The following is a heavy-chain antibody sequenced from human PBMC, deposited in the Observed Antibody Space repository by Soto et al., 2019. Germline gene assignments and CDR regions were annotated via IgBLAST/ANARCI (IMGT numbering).Heavy chain of an antibody. D-gene: IGHD2-2*01. Sequence: ETLSLTCAVSGYSISTGFNWAGLRQPLGKGLEWIGIIYDIGSTYYNLSLKSRVTISSDASKTQSSLKLSSVTAADTALYYCARDSGSDFYQLDSWGQGTLVTVSS. J-gene: IGHJ4*02. CDR1: GYSISTGFN. CDR3: ARDSGSDFYQLDS. CDR2: IYDIGST. V-gene: IGHV4-38-2*02.